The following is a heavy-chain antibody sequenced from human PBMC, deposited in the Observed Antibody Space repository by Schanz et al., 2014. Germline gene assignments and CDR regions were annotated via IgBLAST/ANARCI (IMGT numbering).Heavy chain of an antibody. CDR3: AKQIHYDILTVTRN. V-gene: IGHV3-48*01. CDR1: GFSFSSYS. J-gene: IGHJ4*02. CDR2: IDGKSTTV. Sequence: EADLVESGGGLIQRGESLRLSCSASGFSFSSYSMNWVRQAPGKGLEWLSYIDGKSTTVYYADSVKGRFTISRDNSKSTLYLQMNSLRAEDTAVYYCAKQIHYDILTVTRNWGQGTLVTVSS. D-gene: IGHD3-9*01.